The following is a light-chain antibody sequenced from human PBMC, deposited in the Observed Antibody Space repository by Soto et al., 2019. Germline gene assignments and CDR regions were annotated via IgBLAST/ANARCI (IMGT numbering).Light chain of an antibody. Sequence: SYELTQPPSVSVAPGKTARLTCGGNNIGSKSVHWYQQKPGQAPVLVIYYDSDRPSGIPERYSGSNSGNTATRTIRRVEAGDEADYYCRLWYSSSDPVVFRRGTKLTVL. CDR1: NIGSKS. V-gene: IGLV3-21*04. CDR2: YDS. CDR3: RLWYSSSDPVV. J-gene: IGLJ2*01.